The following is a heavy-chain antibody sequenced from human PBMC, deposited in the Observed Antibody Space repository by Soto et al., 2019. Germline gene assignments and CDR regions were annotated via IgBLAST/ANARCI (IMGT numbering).Heavy chain of an antibody. D-gene: IGHD3-10*01. V-gene: IGHV3-23*01. Sequence: EVQLLESGGGLVQPGGSLRLSCAASGFTFSSYALSWVRQAPGKGLEWVSSISGGGGSTGYADSVKGRFTISRDNSMNTLYLQMNSLRAEDTAVYYCAKEFRDYGSDNYNFDYWGQGTLVTVSS. CDR1: GFTFSSYA. CDR3: AKEFRDYGSDNYNFDY. CDR2: ISGGGGST. J-gene: IGHJ4*02.